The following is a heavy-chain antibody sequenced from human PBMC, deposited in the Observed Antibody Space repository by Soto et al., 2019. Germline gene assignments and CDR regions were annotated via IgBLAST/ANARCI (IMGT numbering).Heavy chain of an antibody. V-gene: IGHV1-2*02. D-gene: IGHD3-3*01. Sequence: QLHLVQSGAVVKKPGASVTVSCSASGYPVTAYYMHWVRQAPGRGLEWMGGINPATGAAKYTQTFQGRDTLTRASSTSPVFMELRGRTSEDTAVFSCARGGGVGVAGSAAFDMWGQGTLVTVSS. CDR2: INPATGAA. CDR1: GYPVTAYY. J-gene: IGHJ3*02. CDR3: ARGGGVGVAGSAAFDM.